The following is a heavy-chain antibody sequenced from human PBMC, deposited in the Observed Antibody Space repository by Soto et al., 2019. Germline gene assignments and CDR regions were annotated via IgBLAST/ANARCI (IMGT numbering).Heavy chain of an antibody. Sequence: GESLKISCQGSGYSFTTFRISWARQMPGKGLEWMGRIDPSDSYPNHSPSFQGHVTISVDNSISTAYLQWSSLKASDTAMYYCARQGPYYYYYGMDVWGQGTTVTVSS. V-gene: IGHV5-10-1*01. CDR1: GYSFTTFR. CDR3: ARQGPYYYYYGMDV. J-gene: IGHJ6*02. CDR2: IDPSDSYP.